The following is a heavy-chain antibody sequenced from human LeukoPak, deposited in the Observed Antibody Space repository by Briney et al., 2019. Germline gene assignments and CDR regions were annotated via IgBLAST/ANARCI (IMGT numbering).Heavy chain of an antibody. CDR3: ARGGWYLDY. D-gene: IGHD6-19*01. CDR2: IYYTGST. Sequence: SETLSLTCTVSGDSVSSGSSYWSWIRQPPGKGLEWIGYIYYTGSTNHNPSLKSRVTISVDTSKNQFSLNLSSVTAADTAVYYCARGGWYLDYWGQGTLVTVSS. CDR1: GDSVSSGSSY. V-gene: IGHV4-61*01. J-gene: IGHJ4*02.